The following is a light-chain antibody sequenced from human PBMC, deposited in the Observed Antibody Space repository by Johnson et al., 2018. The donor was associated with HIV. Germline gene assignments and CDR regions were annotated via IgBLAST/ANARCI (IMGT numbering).Light chain of an antibody. Sequence: QSVLTQPPSVSAAPGQKVTISCSGSSSNIENNYVSWYQQLPGAAPRLLIYENDKRPSGIPDRFSGSKSGTSATLGITGLQTGDEADYYCGTWDSSGGAYVFGTGTKVTVL. CDR3: GTWDSSGGAYV. J-gene: IGLJ1*01. CDR2: END. V-gene: IGLV1-51*02. CDR1: SSNIENNY.